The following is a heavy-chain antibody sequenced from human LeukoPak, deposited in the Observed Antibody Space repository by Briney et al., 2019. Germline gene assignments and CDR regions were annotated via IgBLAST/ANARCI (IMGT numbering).Heavy chain of an antibody. CDR3: ASGYCSGGSCYSPFDY. D-gene: IGHD2-15*01. Sequence: SGGSLRLSCAASGFTVSSNYMNWVRQAPGKGLEWVSSISSSSSYIYYADSVKGRFTISRDNAKNSLYLQMNSLRAEDTAVYYCASGYCSGGSCYSPFDYWGQGTLVTVSS. CDR2: ISSSSSYI. V-gene: IGHV3-21*01. J-gene: IGHJ4*02. CDR1: GFTVSSNY.